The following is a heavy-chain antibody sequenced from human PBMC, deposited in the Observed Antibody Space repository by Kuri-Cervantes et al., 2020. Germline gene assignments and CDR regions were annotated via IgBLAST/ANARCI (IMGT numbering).Heavy chain of an antibody. CDR3: ATGASLEYGDYVYYFDY. CDR1: GYTFTSYY. D-gene: IGHD4-17*01. CDR2: INPSGGST. V-gene: IGHV1-46*01. Sequence: ASVKVSCKASGYTFTSYYMHWVRQAPGQGLEWMGIINPSGGSTSYAQKFQGRVTMTEDTSTDTAYMELSSLRSEDTAVYYCATGASLEYGDYVYYFDYWGQGTLVTVSS. J-gene: IGHJ4*02.